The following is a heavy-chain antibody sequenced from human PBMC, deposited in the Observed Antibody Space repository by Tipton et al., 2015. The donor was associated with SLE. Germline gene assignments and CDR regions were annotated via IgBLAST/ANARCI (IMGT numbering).Heavy chain of an antibody. V-gene: IGHV4-38-2*01. CDR2: IYHSGST. D-gene: IGHD3-22*01. CDR3: ASGDSSGYYFTGYYMDV. Sequence: LRLSCAVSGYSISSGYYWGWIRQPPGKGLEWIGSIYHSGSTYYNPSLKSRVTISVDTSKNQFSLKLSSVTAADTAVYYCASGDSSGYYFTGYYMDVWGKGTTVTVSS. CDR1: GYSISSGYY. J-gene: IGHJ6*03.